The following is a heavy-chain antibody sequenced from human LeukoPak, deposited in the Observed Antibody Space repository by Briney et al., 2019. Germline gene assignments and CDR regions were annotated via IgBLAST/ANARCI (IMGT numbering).Heavy chain of an antibody. CDR3: ARHGEYYFDY. J-gene: IGHJ4*02. CDR1: GGSFSGYY. CDR2: ISRRGNT. V-gene: IGHV4-34*01. Sequence: SETLSLTCSVYGGSFSGYYWSCIRQPPGKGLEWIGQISRRGNTNYNPSLKSRVTISVDTSKNQLALKMSTVTAADTALYYCARHGEYYFDYWGQGTLVTVSS.